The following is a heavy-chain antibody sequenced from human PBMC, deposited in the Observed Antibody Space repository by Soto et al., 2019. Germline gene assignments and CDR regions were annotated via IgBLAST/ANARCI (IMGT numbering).Heavy chain of an antibody. V-gene: IGHV3-30*03. J-gene: IGHJ4*02. D-gene: IGHD6-19*01. CDR3: ASRPGAVTGHFDY. CDR1: GFTFNNYG. CDR2: ISYDGSNK. Sequence: QVQLVESGGGVVQPGRSLRLSCTASGFTFNNYGMHWVRQAPGKGLEWVAVISYDGSNKYYEDSVKGRLTNSRDNSNNTLYLQMNSLRAEDTAVYYCASRPGAVTGHFDYWGQGTLVTVSS.